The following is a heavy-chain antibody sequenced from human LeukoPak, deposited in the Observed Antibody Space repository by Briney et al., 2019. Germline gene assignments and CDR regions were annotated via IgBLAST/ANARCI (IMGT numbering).Heavy chain of an antibody. CDR3: AKEATYIYGSGSSSHYFDF. J-gene: IGHJ4*02. CDR1: GFTFSSYW. Sequence: GGSLRLSCAASGFTFSSYWMSWVRQAPGKGLEWVANIKQDGSEKYYVDSVKGRFTISRDNAKNSLYLQMNSLRAEDTAVYYCAKEATYIYGSGSSSHYFDFWGQGTLVTASS. CDR2: IKQDGSEK. D-gene: IGHD3-10*01. V-gene: IGHV3-7*03.